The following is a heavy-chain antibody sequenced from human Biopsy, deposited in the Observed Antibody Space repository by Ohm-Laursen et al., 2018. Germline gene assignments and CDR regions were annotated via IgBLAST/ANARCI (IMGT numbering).Heavy chain of an antibody. CDR2: ISYSGST. D-gene: IGHD6-19*01. J-gene: IGHJ3*02. V-gene: IGHV4-59*08. Sequence: SETLSLTCTVSGGSISGSSWSWIRQAPGRGLEWVGYISYSGSTSNNPSLKSRITISVDTSKNQISLKVTSVTAADTAVYYCAKHGSGWTGDDALHIRGQGTMVTVSS. CDR1: GGSISGSS. CDR3: AKHGSGWTGDDALHI.